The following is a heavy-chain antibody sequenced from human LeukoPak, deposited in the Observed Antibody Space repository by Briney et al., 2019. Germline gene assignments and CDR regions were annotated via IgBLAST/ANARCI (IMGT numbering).Heavy chain of an antibody. V-gene: IGHV3-21*01. CDR1: GFTFSSYS. D-gene: IGHD3-3*01. CDR2: ISSSSSYI. Sequence: GGSLRLSCAASGFTFSSYSMNWVRQAPGKGLEWVSSISSSSSYIHYADSVKGRFTISRDNAKNSLYLQMNSLRAEDTAVYYCARTQTYYDFWSGYPEIPPGYWGQGTLVTVSS. J-gene: IGHJ4*02. CDR3: ARTQTYYDFWSGYPEIPPGY.